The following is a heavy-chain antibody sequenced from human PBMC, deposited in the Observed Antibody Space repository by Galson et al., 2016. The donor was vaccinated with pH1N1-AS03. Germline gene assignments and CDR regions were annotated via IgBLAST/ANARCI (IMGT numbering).Heavy chain of an antibody. V-gene: IGHV1-2*04. D-gene: IGHD1-26*01. Sequence: CKASGYIFTGFYVHWVRQAPGQGLEWMGWINPNNGVTNYAQKFQAWVTMTGDTSISTAYMELYGLKPDDTAVYYCARDPRGPCSSATCATTYYFGMDVWGQGTTVIVSS. CDR2: INPNNGVT. CDR1: GYIFTGFY. CDR3: ARDPRGPCSSATCATTYYFGMDV. J-gene: IGHJ6*02.